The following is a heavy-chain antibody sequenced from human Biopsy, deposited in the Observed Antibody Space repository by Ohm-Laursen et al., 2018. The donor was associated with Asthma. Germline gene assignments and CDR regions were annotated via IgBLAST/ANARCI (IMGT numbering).Heavy chain of an antibody. J-gene: IGHJ6*02. CDR2: ISVYNGNT. CDR3: ARAVDYSHYYGIDV. CDR1: GYTFNSAG. V-gene: IGHV1-18*01. Sequence: SVKVSCKTSGYTFNSAGITWVRQAPGQGLEWMGWISVYNGNTKDAQKLQDRVTMITDTSTSTAYMELRSLRSDDTAVYFCARAVDYSHYYGIDVWGQGTTVTVS. D-gene: IGHD3-10*01.